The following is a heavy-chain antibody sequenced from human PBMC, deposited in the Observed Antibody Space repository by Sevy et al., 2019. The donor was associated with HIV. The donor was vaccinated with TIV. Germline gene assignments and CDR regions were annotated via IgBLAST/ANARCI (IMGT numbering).Heavy chain of an antibody. J-gene: IGHJ4*02. CDR2: ISFSGST. D-gene: IGHD2-2*01. CDR1: GGSISSGGYY. Sequence: SETLSLTCTVSGGSISSGGYYWNWIRQHPGKGLEWIGYISFSGSTYYHPSLKSRVTISFDTSTNQFSLKLRSLTAADTAVYYCARDSACSSTSCYGDLFDYWGQGTLVTVSS. V-gene: IGHV4-31*03. CDR3: ARDSACSSTSCYGDLFDY.